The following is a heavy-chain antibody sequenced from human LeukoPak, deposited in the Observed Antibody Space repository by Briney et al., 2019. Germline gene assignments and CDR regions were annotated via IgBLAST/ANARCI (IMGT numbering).Heavy chain of an antibody. CDR1: GGTFSSYA. CDR3: ARGIRTPGNKAGNWFDP. J-gene: IGHJ5*02. V-gene: IGHV1-69*06. Sequence: SVKVSCKASGGTFSSYAISWVRQAPGQGLEWMGGIIPIFGTANYAQKFQGRVTITADKSTSTAYMELSSLRSDDTAVYYCARGIRTPGNKAGNWFDPWGQGTLVTVSS. CDR2: IIPIFGTA. D-gene: IGHD2-21*01.